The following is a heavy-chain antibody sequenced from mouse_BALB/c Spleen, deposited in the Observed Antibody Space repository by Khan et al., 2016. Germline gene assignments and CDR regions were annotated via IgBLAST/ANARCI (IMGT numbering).Heavy chain of an antibody. V-gene: IGHV1S81*02. CDR1: GYTFTSYY. CDR3: TRITHYYGYYVDY. D-gene: IGHD1-2*01. CDR2: INPNSGGT. Sequence: QVQLKQSGAELVKPGASVKLSCKASGYTFTSYYMYWVKQRPGQGLEWIGDINPNSGGTNYNEKFKSKATLTGDKSYTTAYMQLSSLTSEDSAVYHCTRITHYYGYYVDYWGQGTPLTVSS. J-gene: IGHJ2*01.